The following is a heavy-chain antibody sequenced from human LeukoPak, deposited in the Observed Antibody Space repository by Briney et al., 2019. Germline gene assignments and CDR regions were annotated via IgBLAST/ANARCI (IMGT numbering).Heavy chain of an antibody. V-gene: IGHV3-30*02. Sequence: GGSLRLSCAASGFTFSSYGMHWVRQAAGKGLEWVAFIRYEGSNKYYADSVKGRFTISRDNSKNTLYLQMNSLRAEDTAVYYCAKVAEYCSAVSCYGYYYYYLDFWGNGTTVTVSS. CDR2: IRYEGSNK. J-gene: IGHJ6*03. CDR1: GFTFSSYG. D-gene: IGHD2-15*01. CDR3: AKVAEYCSAVSCYGYYYYYLDF.